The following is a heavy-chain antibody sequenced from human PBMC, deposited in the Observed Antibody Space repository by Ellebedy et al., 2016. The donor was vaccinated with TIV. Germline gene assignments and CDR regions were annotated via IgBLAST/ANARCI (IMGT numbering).Heavy chain of an antibody. Sequence: GESLKISCAASGFNFSSYGMHWVRQAPGKGLEWVAVIWYDGNNKYYADSVKGRFTISRDNSKNTLYLQMSSLRAEDTAVYYCARERRGWYFDLWGRGTLVTVSS. CDR3: ARERRGWYFDL. V-gene: IGHV3-33*01. J-gene: IGHJ2*01. D-gene: IGHD3-10*01. CDR1: GFNFSSYG. CDR2: IWYDGNNK.